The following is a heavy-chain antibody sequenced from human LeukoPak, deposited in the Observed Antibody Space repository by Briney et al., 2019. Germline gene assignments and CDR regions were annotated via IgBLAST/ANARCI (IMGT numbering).Heavy chain of an antibody. V-gene: IGHV4-4*02. J-gene: IGHJ3*02. Sequence: GSLRLSCAASGFTFSNAWMSWVRQAPGKGLEWIGEIYHSGSTYYKPSLKSRVTISMDTSKNQFSLNLNSVTAADTAVYYCARPNRQLVRWQPFDIWGQGTLVIVSS. D-gene: IGHD2-8*01. CDR2: IYHSGST. CDR1: GFTFSNAW. CDR3: ARPNRQLVRWQPFDI.